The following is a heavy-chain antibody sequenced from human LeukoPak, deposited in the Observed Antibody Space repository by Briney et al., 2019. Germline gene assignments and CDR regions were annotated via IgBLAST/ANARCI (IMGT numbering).Heavy chain of an antibody. V-gene: IGHV4-34*01. D-gene: IGHD5-18*01. J-gene: IGHJ4*02. CDR2: INHSGST. CDR3: ARAWIHLGLDY. CDR1: GGSFSGYY. Sequence: PSETLSLTCAVYGGSFSGYYWSWIRQPPGKGLEWIGEINHSGSTNYNPSLKSRVTISVDTSKNQFSLKLSSVTAADTAVYYCARAWIHLGLDYWGQGTLVTVSS.